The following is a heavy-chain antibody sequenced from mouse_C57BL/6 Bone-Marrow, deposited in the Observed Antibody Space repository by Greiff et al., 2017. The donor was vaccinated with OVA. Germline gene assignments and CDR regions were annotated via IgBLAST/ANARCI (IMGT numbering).Heavy chain of an antibody. CDR3: ARWRYAMDY. V-gene: IGHV1-64*01. CDR2: IHPNSGST. Sequence: HVLLKQSGAELVKPGASVKLSCTASGYTFTSYWMHWVKQRPGQGLEWIGMIHPNSGSTNYNEKFKSKATLTVDKSSSTAYMQLSSLTSEDAAVYYCARWRYAMDYGGRGTSVTVSA. J-gene: IGHJ4*01. CDR1: GYTFTSYW.